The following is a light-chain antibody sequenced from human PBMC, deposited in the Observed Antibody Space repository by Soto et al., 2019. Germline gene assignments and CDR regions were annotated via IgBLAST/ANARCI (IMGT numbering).Light chain of an antibody. CDR2: DAS. CDR3: QQYDNFPRAIN. CDR1: QDISNY. Sequence: DIQMTQSPSSPSASVGDRVTIACQASQDISNYLHWYQQKPGKAPKPLIYDASNLETGVPSRFSGSGSGTDFTFTISSLQPEDIATYYCQQYDNFPRAINFGQGTRLEIK. V-gene: IGKV1-33*01. J-gene: IGKJ5*01.